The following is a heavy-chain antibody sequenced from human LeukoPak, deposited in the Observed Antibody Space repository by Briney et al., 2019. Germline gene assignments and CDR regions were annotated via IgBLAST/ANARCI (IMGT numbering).Heavy chain of an antibody. V-gene: IGHV3-48*02. Sequence: GGSLRLSCAASGFNFSNYSMNWVRQAPGKGLEWVSYISSSGRTIHHADSVKGRFTISRDNAKNSLYLQMNSLRDEDTAVYYCVRFRSVLWDFDYWGQGALVTVSS. J-gene: IGHJ4*02. CDR1: GFNFSNYS. CDR2: ISSSGRTI. CDR3: VRFRSVLWDFDY. D-gene: IGHD4/OR15-4a*01.